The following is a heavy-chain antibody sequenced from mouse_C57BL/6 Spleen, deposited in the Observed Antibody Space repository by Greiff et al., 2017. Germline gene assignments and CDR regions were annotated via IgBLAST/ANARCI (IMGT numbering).Heavy chain of an antibody. D-gene: IGHD2-1*01. CDR2: IDPETGGT. CDR1: GYTFTDYE. CDR3: TRGDYGNYNFDY. J-gene: IGHJ2*01. V-gene: IGHV1-15*01. Sequence: QVQLKQSGAELVRPGASVTLSCKASGYTFTDYEMHWVKQTPVHGLEWIGAIDPETGGTAYNQKFKGKAILTADKSSSTAYMELRSLTSEDSAVYYCTRGDYGNYNFDYWGQGTTLTVSS.